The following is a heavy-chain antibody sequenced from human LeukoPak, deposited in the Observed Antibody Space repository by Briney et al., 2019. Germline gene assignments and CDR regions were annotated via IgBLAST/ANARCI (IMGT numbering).Heavy chain of an antibody. Sequence: GGSLRLSCAASGFTFSNYAMSWVRQAPGKGLVWVSGINPDGSTTTYADSVKGRFTISRENAKSTLYLHMNILRVEDTAVYYCARGRYGDYHWGQGILVTVSS. CDR1: GFTFSNYA. CDR2: INPDGSTT. J-gene: IGHJ4*02. CDR3: ARGRYGDYH. V-gene: IGHV3-74*01. D-gene: IGHD4-17*01.